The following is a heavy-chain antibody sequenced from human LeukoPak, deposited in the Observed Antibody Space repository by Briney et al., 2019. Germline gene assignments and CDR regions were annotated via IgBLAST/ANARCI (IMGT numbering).Heavy chain of an antibody. CDR2: ISGSGGST. Sequence: GGSLRLSCAASGFTFSSYAMSWVRQAPGKGLEWVSAISGSGGSTYYADSVKGRFTISRDNPKNTLYLQMNSLRAEDTAVYYCAKGPADSSGYYLDYWGQGTLVTVSS. J-gene: IGHJ4*02. V-gene: IGHV3-23*01. CDR3: AKGPADSSGYYLDY. CDR1: GFTFSSYA. D-gene: IGHD3-22*01.